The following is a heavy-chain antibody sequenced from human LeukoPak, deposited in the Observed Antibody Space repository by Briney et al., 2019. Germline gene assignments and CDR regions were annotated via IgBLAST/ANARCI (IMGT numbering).Heavy chain of an antibody. CDR1: GYTFTSHG. J-gene: IGHJ4*02. D-gene: IGHD5-12*01. CDR3: ANGYSGYDLFDY. Sequence: GASVRVSCKASGYTFTSHGISWVRQAPGQGLEWMGRIIPILGIANYAQKFQGRVTITADKSTSTAYMELSSLRSEDTAVYYCANGYSGYDLFDYWGQGTLVTVSS. CDR2: IIPILGIA. V-gene: IGHV1-69*04.